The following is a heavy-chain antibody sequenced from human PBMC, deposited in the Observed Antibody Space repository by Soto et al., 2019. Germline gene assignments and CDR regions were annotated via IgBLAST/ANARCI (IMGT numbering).Heavy chain of an antibody. V-gene: IGHV4-39*01. CDR2: IYYSGST. CDR1: GGSITSRSYY. J-gene: IGHJ4*02. CDR3: ARRVADPTSPPRDYFDS. D-gene: IGHD2-15*01. Sequence: SETLSLTCTVSGGSITSRSYYWGWIRQSPGKGLEWIGDIYYSGSTYYNPSLRSLVTISVDTSKNQFSLKLSSVTVADTAVYYCARRVADPTSPPRDYFDSWGQGTLVTVSS.